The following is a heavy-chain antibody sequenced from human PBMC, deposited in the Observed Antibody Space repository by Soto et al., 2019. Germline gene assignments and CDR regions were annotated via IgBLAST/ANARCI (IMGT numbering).Heavy chain of an antibody. CDR2: VTFDGSNK. V-gene: IGHV3-30-3*01. Sequence: QVQLVESGGGVVQPGRSLRLSCAASGFTFSTYALHWVRQAPGKGLEWVATVTFDGSNKYHADCVEGRFTISRDDSKNTLYLQLNSLRAEDTAVYYCGRITLKSSVDTFDFWGQGTMVTVSS. J-gene: IGHJ3*01. CDR3: GRITLKSSVDTFDF. CDR1: GFTFSTYA. D-gene: IGHD3-22*01.